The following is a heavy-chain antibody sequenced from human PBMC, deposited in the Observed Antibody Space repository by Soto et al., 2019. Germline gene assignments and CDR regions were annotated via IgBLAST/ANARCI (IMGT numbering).Heavy chain of an antibody. CDR2: IWYDGSNK. J-gene: IGHJ4*02. CDR3: ARESGPTYYDSSGYHY. D-gene: IGHD3-22*01. CDR1: GFTFRSYG. Sequence: QVQLVESGGGVDQPWRSLRLSCAATGFTFRSYGMHWVRQAPGKGLEWVAVIWYDGSNKYYADSVKGRLTISRDNSKNTLYLQMTSLRAEDTAVFYCARESGPTYYDSSGYHYWGQGTLVTVSS. V-gene: IGHV3-33*01.